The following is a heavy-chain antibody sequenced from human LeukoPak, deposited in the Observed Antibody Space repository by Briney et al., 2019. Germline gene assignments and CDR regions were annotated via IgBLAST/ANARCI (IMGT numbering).Heavy chain of an antibody. CDR1: GFTVNSYY. Sequence: PGGSLRLSCAASGFTVNSYYMSWVRQAPRKGLEWISVIYSAGNTYYADSVMGRFTISRDISKNTLYLQMDSLRAGDTAIYYCATANWWGQGTLVTVSS. D-gene: IGHD4/OR15-4a*01. CDR3: ATANW. J-gene: IGHJ4*02. V-gene: IGHV3-53*01. CDR2: IYSAGNT.